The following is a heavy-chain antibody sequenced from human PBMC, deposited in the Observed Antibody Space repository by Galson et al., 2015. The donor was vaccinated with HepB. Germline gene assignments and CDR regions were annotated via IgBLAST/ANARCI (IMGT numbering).Heavy chain of an antibody. CDR3: ARTDCTGGICARPFDY. D-gene: IGHD2-8*02. CDR2: TYYRSRWYN. CDR1: GDSVSSNSVA. J-gene: IGHJ4*02. Sequence: CAISGDSVSSNSVAWDWIRQSPSRGLEWLARTYYRSRWYNDYAVSVKSRVTINLDTSKNQFSLQLNSVTPEDTAVYYCARTDCTGGICARPFDYWGQGILVTVSS. V-gene: IGHV6-1*01.